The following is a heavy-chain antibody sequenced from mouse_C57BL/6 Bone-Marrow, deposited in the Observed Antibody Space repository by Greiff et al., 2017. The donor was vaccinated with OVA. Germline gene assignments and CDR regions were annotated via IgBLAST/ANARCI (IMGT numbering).Heavy chain of an antibody. CDR2: IDPETGGT. Sequence: ESGAELVRPGASVTLSCKASGYTFTDYEMHWVKQTPVHGLEWIGAIDPETGGTAYNQKFKGKAILTADKSSSTAYMELRSLTSEDSAVYYCTRPPWIAYWGQGTLVTVSA. J-gene: IGHJ3*01. CDR3: TRPPWIAY. CDR1: GYTFTDYE. V-gene: IGHV1-15*01.